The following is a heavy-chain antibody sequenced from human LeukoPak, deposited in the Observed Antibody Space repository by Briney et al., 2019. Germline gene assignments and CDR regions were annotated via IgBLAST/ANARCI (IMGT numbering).Heavy chain of an antibody. V-gene: IGHV1-58*01. CDR1: VFTFTSSA. J-gene: IGHJ4*02. Sequence: ASVKVSCKASVFTFTSSAVQWVRQARGQHLEWIGWIVVGSGNTNYAQKFQERVTITRDMSTSTAYMELSSLRSEDTAVYYCAASPDYYDSSGYSYYFDYWGQGTLVTVSS. CDR3: AASPDYYDSSGYSYYFDY. CDR2: IVVGSGNT. D-gene: IGHD3-22*01.